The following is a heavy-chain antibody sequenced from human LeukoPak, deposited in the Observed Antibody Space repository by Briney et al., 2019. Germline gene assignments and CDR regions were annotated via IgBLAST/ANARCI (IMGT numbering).Heavy chain of an antibody. CDR1: GGSISTYY. D-gene: IGHD1-20*01. Sequence: SETLSLTCTMSGGSISTYYWSWIRQSPGKGLEWIGFILYSGNTKSNPSLKGRVTISLDMSKNQFSLRLTSVTAADTAVYYCARETNNWALDYWGQGTLVTVSS. CDR2: ILYSGNT. V-gene: IGHV4-59*01. J-gene: IGHJ4*02. CDR3: ARETNNWALDY.